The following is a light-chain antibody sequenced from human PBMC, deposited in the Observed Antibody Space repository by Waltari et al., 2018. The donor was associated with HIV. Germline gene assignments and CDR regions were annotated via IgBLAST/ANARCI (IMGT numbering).Light chain of an antibody. V-gene: IGKV3-20*01. J-gene: IGKJ2*01. Sequence: DIVLTQSPGTLSLSPGERATLSCRASQSVSSSYLAWYQQKPGQAPRLLIFGASRRATDIPDRFSGSGSGTDFTLIISRLEPEDFAVYYCQHYGGSPPYTFGQGTKLEIK. CDR1: QSVSSSY. CDR3: QHYGGSPPYT. CDR2: GAS.